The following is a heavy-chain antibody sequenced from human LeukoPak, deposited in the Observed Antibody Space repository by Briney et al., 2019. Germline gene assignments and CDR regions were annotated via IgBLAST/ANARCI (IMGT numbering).Heavy chain of an antibody. J-gene: IGHJ4*02. Sequence: SETLSLTCTVSGGSISSSFYYWAWIRQPPGKGLEWIGSIYYSGSTYYNPSLKSRVTVSVDTFKSQFSVKLTSVTAADTAVYYCARQTGSGLFILPGGQGTLVTVSS. CDR3: ARQTGSGLFILP. D-gene: IGHD3/OR15-3a*01. CDR2: IYYSGST. V-gene: IGHV4-39*01. CDR1: GGSISSSFYY.